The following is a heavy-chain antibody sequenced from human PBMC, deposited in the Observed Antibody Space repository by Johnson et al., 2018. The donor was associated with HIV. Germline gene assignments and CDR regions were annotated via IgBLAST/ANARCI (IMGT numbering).Heavy chain of an antibody. D-gene: IGHD6-13*01. CDR3: AKHSSSWYDDAFDI. J-gene: IGHJ3*02. Sequence: VQLVESGGGLVQPGGSLRLSCAASGFTLNNYDMHWVRQDIGKGLEWVSGISGSGGSTYYADSVKGRFTISRDNSKNTLFLQMNSLRAEDTAVYYCAKHSSSWYDDAFDIWGQGTMVTVSS. CDR2: ISGSGGST. CDR1: GFTLNNYD. V-gene: IGHV3-23*04.